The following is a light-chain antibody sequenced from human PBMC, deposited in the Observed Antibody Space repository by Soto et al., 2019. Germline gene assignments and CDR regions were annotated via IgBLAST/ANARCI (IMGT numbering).Light chain of an antibody. CDR1: QSVSSY. CDR2: DAS. CDR3: QQRSNWPILMYT. V-gene: IGKV3-11*01. Sequence: EIVLTQSPATLSLSPGERATLSCRASQSVSSYLAWYQQKPGQAPRLLIYDASNRATGIPARFSGSGSGTDFTLTISSLEPEDFAVYYCQQRSNWPILMYTFGQGTKLEIK. J-gene: IGKJ2*01.